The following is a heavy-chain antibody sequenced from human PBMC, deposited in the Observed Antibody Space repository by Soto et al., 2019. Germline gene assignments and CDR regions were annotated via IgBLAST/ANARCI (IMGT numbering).Heavy chain of an antibody. J-gene: IGHJ4*02. Sequence: ASVKVSCKASGYTFTSYDIYWVRQAPGQRLEWMGWINAGNGNTKYSQKFQGRVTITRDTSASTAYMELSSLRSEDTAVYYCASGYSYGYHRPFFWAFDYCGQGTLVTVSS. D-gene: IGHD5-18*01. CDR1: GYTFTSYD. CDR2: INAGNGNT. CDR3: ASGYSYGYHRPFFWAFDY. V-gene: IGHV1-3*01.